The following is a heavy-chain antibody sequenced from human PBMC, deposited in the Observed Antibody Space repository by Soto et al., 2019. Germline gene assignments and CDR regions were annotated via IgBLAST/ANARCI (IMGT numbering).Heavy chain of an antibody. CDR2: IYPGDSDT. D-gene: IGHD3-10*01. Sequence: GESLKISCKGSGYSFTSYWIGWVRQMPGKGLEWMGIIYPGDSDTRYSPSFQGQVTISADKSISTAYLQWSSLKASDTAMYYCASSDYGSDNDYYYGMDVWGQGTTVTVSS. V-gene: IGHV5-51*01. CDR3: ASSDYGSDNDYYYGMDV. J-gene: IGHJ6*02. CDR1: GYSFTSYW.